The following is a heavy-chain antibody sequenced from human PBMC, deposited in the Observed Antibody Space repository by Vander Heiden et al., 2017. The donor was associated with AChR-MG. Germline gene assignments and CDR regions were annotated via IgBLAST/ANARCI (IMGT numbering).Heavy chain of an antibody. CDR2: ISGSGGRT. V-gene: IGHV3-23*01. Sequence: EVQLLESGGGLVQPGASLRPSCAASGFTFSVCAMSWVRQAPGKGPKWVSTISGSGGRTYYADSVKGRFTISRDNSKNTLYLQMNSLRAEDTAVYYCARDTAEDDWGQGTLVTVSS. D-gene: IGHD5-18*01. J-gene: IGHJ4*02. CDR1: GFTFSVCA. CDR3: ARDTAEDD.